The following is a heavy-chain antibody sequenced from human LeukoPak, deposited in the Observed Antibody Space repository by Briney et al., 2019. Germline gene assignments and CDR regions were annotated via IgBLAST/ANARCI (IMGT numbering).Heavy chain of an antibody. CDR3: AGEPRQLAY. V-gene: IGHV3-7*03. CDR1: GWSFSSYW. J-gene: IGHJ4*02. Sequence: GGSLRLSCAVSGWSFSSYWMSWVRQVPGKGLEWVSSINEVGSDTRYADPVRGRFTISRDNAKNSLYLQMNSLTVEDTATYYCAGEPRQLAYWGQGTLVTVSS. CDR2: INEVGSDT. D-gene: IGHD6-6*01.